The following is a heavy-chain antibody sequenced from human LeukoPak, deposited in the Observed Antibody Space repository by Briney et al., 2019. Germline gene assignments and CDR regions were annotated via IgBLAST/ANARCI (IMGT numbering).Heavy chain of an antibody. CDR2: ISSSGSTI. CDR3: ARTPVSDYYYYGMDV. Sequence: GGSLRLSCAASGFTFSSYGMHWVRQAPGKGLEWVSYISSSGSTIYYADSVKGRFTISRDNAKNSLYLQMNSLRAEDTAVYYCARTPVSDYYYYGMDVWGQGTTVTVSS. J-gene: IGHJ6*02. CDR1: GFTFSSYG. D-gene: IGHD2-8*01. V-gene: IGHV3-48*04.